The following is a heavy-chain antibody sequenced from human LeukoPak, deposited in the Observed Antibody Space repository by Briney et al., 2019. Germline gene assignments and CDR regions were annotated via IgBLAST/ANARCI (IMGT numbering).Heavy chain of an antibody. V-gene: IGHV3-20*01. D-gene: IGHD2-15*01. Sequence: GGSLRLSCSASGFTFDDYGMSWVRQAPGKGLEWVSGINWNGGSTGYADSVKGRFTISRDNAKNSLYLQMNSLRAEDTALYHCARALGYCSGGSCLDYWGQGTLVTVSS. CDR2: INWNGGST. J-gene: IGHJ4*02. CDR1: GFTFDDYG. CDR3: ARALGYCSGGSCLDY.